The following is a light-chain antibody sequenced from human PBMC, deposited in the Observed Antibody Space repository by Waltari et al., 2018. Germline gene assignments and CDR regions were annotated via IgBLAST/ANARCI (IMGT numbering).Light chain of an antibody. Sequence: QAGLTQPPSVSKGLGQTATLTCTGNNNNVRNQGAAWLQQHQGHPPKLLSYRNNNRPSGISEKFSASRSGNTASLTITGLQPEDEADYYCSAWDSNLSAWVFGGGTKLTVL. CDR3: SAWDSNLSAWV. CDR1: NNNVRNQG. J-gene: IGLJ3*02. CDR2: RNN. V-gene: IGLV10-54*04.